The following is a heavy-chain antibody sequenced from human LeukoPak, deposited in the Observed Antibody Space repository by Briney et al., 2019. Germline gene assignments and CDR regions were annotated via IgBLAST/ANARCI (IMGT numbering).Heavy chain of an antibody. D-gene: IGHD5-18*01. CDR3: ARGGYSYGYELNYYYYYMDV. CDR1: GGSISSGSYY. Sequence: SQTLSLTCTVSGGSISSGSYYWSWIRQPAGKGLEWIGRIYTSGSTNYNPSLKSRVTISVDTSKNQFSLKLSSVTAADTAVYYCARGGYSYGYELNYYYYYMDVWGKGTTVTVSS. CDR2: IYTSGST. V-gene: IGHV4-61*02. J-gene: IGHJ6*03.